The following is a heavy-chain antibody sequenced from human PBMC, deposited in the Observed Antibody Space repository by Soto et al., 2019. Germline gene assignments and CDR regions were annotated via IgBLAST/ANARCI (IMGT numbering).Heavy chain of an antibody. CDR2: IYYSGSS. CDR3: ARHYAVVLYHFDY. CDR1: GGSVSSSGNY. Sequence: SETLSLTCTVSGGSVSSSGNYWGWIRQPPGNGLEWIGSIYYSGSSYYNPSLKSRVTTSVDTSKSQFSLKLSSVTAVDTAVYYCARHYAVVLYHFDYWGLGTLVTVSS. V-gene: IGHV4-39*01. J-gene: IGHJ4*02. D-gene: IGHD2-15*01.